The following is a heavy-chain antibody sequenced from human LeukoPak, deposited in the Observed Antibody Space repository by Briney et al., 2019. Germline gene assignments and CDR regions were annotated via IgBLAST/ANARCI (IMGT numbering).Heavy chain of an antibody. D-gene: IGHD3-22*01. V-gene: IGHV4-61*05. CDR2: IYYSGST. J-gene: IGHJ5*02. Sequence: PSETLSLTCTVSGGSISSSSYYWSWIRQPPGKGLEWIGYIYYSGSTNYNPSLKSRVTISVDTSKNQFSLKLSSVTAADTAVYYCARHAGYYDSSGYYHPWGQGTLVTVSS. CDR1: GGSISSSSYY. CDR3: ARHAGYYDSSGYYHP.